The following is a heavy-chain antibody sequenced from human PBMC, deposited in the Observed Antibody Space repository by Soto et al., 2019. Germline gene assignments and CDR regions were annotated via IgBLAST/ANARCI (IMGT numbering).Heavy chain of an antibody. CDR2: INHSGST. V-gene: IGHV4-34*01. CDR1: GGSFSGYY. D-gene: IGHD4-17*01. CDR3: ARDETTWGADN. Sequence: QVQLQQWGAGLLKPSETLSLTCAVYGGSFSGYYWSWIRQPPGKGLEWIGEINHSGSTNYNPSLKTRVTISVDTSKHQFSLKLSSVTAADTAVYYCARDETTWGADNWGQGTLVTVSS. J-gene: IGHJ4*02.